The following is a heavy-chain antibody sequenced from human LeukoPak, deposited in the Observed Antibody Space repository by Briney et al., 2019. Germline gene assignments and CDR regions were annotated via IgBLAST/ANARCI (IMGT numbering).Heavy chain of an antibody. J-gene: IGHJ4*02. Sequence: PGGSLRLSCAASGFTFSSFEMNWVRQAPGKGLEWVSYISTSGTTIYYADSVKGRFTISRDNAKTSLYMEMNSLRAEDTAVYYCARSLDYWGQGTLVTVSS. CDR2: ISTSGTTI. CDR1: GFTFSSFE. V-gene: IGHV3-48*03. CDR3: ARSLDY.